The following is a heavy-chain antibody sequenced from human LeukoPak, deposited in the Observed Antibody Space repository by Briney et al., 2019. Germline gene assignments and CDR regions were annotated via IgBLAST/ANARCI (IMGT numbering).Heavy chain of an antibody. J-gene: IGHJ6*02. CDR3: ARGRKWFGELPLRYYYGMDV. CDR1: GDSISSSSYY. Sequence: SETLSLTCTVSGDSISSSSYYWGWIRQPPGKGLEWIGSIHFGETAYNPSLKSRVTISLDTSNNQFSLRLSFVTAADTAVYYCARGRKWFGELPLRYYYGMDVWGQGTTVTVSS. D-gene: IGHD3-10*01. CDR2: IHFGET. V-gene: IGHV4-39*07.